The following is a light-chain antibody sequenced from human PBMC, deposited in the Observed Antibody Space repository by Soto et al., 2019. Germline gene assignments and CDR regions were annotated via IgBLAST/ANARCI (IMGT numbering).Light chain of an antibody. CDR1: SYNIGAGYD. CDR3: QSYDTSLSGWV. J-gene: IGLJ3*02. V-gene: IGLV1-40*01. Sequence: QSVLTQPPSVSGAPGQRVTISCTGSSYNIGAGYDVHWYQQLPGTAPKLLIYGNNNRPSGVPDRVSGSKSGTSASLAITGLQAEDEADYYCQSYDTSLSGWVFGGGTKLTVL. CDR2: GNN.